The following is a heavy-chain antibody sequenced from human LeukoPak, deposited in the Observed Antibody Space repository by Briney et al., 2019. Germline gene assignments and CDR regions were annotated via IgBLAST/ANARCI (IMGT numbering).Heavy chain of an antibody. J-gene: IGHJ4*02. CDR2: IYDSGST. V-gene: IGHV4-59*01. CDR3: ASTPAVAGTPFFDY. Sequence: SETLSLTCTVSGGSISSFYWSWIRQPPGKGLEWIGYIYDSGSTNYNPSLKSRVTMSVDTSKNQFSLRLSSVTAADTAVYYCASTPAVAGTPFFDYWGQGILVTVSS. D-gene: IGHD6-19*01. CDR1: GGSISSFY.